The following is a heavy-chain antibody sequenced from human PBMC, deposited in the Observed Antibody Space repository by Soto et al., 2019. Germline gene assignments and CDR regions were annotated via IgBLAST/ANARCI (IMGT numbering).Heavy chain of an antibody. J-gene: IGHJ5*02. CDR3: ARGRITMVRHNWFDP. V-gene: IGHV3-30-3*01. CDR2: ISYDGSNK. Sequence: ESGGGVVPPGRSLRLSCAASGFTFSSYAMHWVRQAPGKGLEWVAVISYDGSNKYYADSVKGRFTISRDNSKNTLYLQMNSLRAEDTAVYYCARGRITMVRHNWFDPWGQGTLVTVSS. CDR1: GFTFSSYA. D-gene: IGHD3-10*01.